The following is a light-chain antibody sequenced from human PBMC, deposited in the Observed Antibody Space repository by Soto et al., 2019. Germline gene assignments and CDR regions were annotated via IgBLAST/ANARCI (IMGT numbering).Light chain of an antibody. Sequence: EIVLTQSPGTLSLSPGERATLSCRASQSVSNNYLAWYQQKPGQAPRLLICDVSDRATGIPARFTGSGSGTDFTLTISSLEPEDFAVYYCQHRSNWPGTFGQGTKVDI. CDR1: QSVSNNY. CDR2: DVS. CDR3: QHRSNWPGT. J-gene: IGKJ1*01. V-gene: IGKV3-11*01.